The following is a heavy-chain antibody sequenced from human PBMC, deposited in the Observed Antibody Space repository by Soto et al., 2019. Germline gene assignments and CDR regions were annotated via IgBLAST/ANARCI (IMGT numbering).Heavy chain of an antibody. CDR2: ISSSSSYI. V-gene: IGHV3-21*01. J-gene: IGHJ6*02. Sequence: PGGSLRLSCEASGFTFSNFGMNWVRQAPGKGLEWVSSISSSSSYIYYADSVKGRFTISRDNAKNSLYLQMNSLRAEDTAVYYCARDLGDYHRYYYGMDVWGQGTTVTVSS. D-gene: IGHD4-17*01. CDR3: ARDLGDYHRYYYGMDV. CDR1: GFTFSNFG.